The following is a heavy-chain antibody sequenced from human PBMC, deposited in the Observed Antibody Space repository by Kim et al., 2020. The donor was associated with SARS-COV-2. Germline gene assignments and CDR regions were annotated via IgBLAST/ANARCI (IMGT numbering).Heavy chain of an antibody. Sequence: GGSLRLSCAASGFTFSSYWMGWVRQAPGKGLEWVGNIRQDGSQKYYVDSVKGRFTISRDNAENSLYLQMNSLRAEHTAVYFCARDSGAYYFDSWGQGTLVPVPS. CDR3: ARDSGAYYFDS. CDR2: IRQDGSQK. CDR1: GFTFSSYW. D-gene: IGHD5-12*01. J-gene: IGHJ4*02. V-gene: IGHV3-7*03.